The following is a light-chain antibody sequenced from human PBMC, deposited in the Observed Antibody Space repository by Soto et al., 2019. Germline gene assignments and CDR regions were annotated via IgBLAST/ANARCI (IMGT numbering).Light chain of an antibody. CDR1: HSVNSH. CDR2: GAS. CDR3: QQYRSWPRT. J-gene: IGKJ1*01. Sequence: MMMTQSPATLSVSPGERVTLSCRASHSVNSHVAWYQQKPGQAPRLIIYGASSRATGIPDRFSGSGSGTEFTLTITSLRPEDFGVYYCQQYRSWPRTFGQGTKVDIK. V-gene: IGKV3D-15*01.